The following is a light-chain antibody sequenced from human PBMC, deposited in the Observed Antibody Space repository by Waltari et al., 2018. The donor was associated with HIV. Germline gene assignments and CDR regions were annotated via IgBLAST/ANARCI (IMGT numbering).Light chain of an antibody. CDR2: RNN. CDR1: SSNIRSHN. CDR3: ATWDDSLSGVL. V-gene: IGLV1-47*01. Sequence: QSVLSQPPSASGTPGQRVTIFCSGSSSNIRSHNVYWYQPLREMAPKLPIYRNNERPSGVPDRFSGSKSGTSASLAISGLRSEDEADYYCATWDDSLSGVLFGGGTKLTVL. J-gene: IGLJ2*01.